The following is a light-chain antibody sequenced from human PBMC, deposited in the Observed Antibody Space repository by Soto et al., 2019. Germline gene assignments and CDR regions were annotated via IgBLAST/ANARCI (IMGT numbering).Light chain of an antibody. CDR1: QSVSNF. CDR2: AAS. Sequence: DIQMTQSPSSLSASVGDRVTITCRASQSVSNFLSWYQQKPGTAPKLLIYAASNLQSGVPSRFSGSGSGTELTITISSLKSEDCEVYDGQQYKKWPRTFGHGTKVDIK. V-gene: IGKV1-39*01. J-gene: IGKJ1*01. CDR3: QQYKKWPRT.